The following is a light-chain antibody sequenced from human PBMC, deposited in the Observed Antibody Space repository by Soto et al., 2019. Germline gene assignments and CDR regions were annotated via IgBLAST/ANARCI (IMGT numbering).Light chain of an antibody. CDR2: GAS. CDR1: QYVINN. J-gene: IGKJ1*01. CDR3: QQYNNWPRT. Sequence: ERVMTQSPATLSVSPGERATLFCRASQYVINNVAWYQQKPGQPPRLLIYGASARAPGIPARFSGSGSGTEFTLTISSLQSEDFAVYYCQQYNNWPRTFGQGTKLEIK. V-gene: IGKV3-15*01.